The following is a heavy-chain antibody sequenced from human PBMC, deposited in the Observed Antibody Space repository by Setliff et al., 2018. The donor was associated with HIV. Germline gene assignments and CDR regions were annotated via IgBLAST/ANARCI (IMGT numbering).Heavy chain of an antibody. CDR2: IKEDGSEK. V-gene: IGHV3-7*01. CDR3: VSRAVPGSLYHSYYFDY. Sequence: PGGSLRLSCAASGFTFSRHWMSWVRQAPGKGLEWVANIKEDGSEKYYVDSAKGRFTISRDNAKNSLYLQMDSLRAEDTAVYYCVSRAVPGSLYHSYYFDYWGQGTLVTVSS. D-gene: IGHD3-16*01. J-gene: IGHJ4*02. CDR1: GFTFSRHW.